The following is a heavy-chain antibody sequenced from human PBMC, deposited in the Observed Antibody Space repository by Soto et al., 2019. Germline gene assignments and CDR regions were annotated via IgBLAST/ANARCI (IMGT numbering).Heavy chain of an antibody. J-gene: IGHJ4*02. V-gene: IGHV3-21*06. CDR2: ISSTTNYI. Sequence: GGSLRLSCAASGFTFTRYSMNWVRQAPGKGLGWVSSISSTTNYIYYGDSMKGRFTISRDNAKNSLYLEMNSLRAEDTAVYYCARESEDLTSNFDYWGQGTLVTVSS. CDR3: ARESEDLTSNFDY. CDR1: GFTFTRYS.